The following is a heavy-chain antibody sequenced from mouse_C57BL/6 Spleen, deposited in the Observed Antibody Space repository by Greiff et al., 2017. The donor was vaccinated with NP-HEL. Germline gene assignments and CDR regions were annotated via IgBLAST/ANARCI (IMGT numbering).Heavy chain of an antibody. D-gene: IGHD3-3*01. CDR2: IYPADSET. CDR1: GYTFTSYW. J-gene: IGHJ4*01. V-gene: IGHV1-61*01. Sequence: VQLQQPGAELVRPGSSVKLSCKASGYTFTSYWMAWVKQRPGQGLEWIGNIYPADSETHYNQKFKDKATLTGDKSSSTAYMQLSSRTSEDSAVDYCARGNLGTDAMDDWGQGTSVTVSS. CDR3: ARGNLGTDAMDD.